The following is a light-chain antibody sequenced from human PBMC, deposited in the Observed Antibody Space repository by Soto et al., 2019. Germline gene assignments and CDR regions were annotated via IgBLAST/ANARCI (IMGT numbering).Light chain of an antibody. J-gene: IGKJ3*01. CDR2: GAS. V-gene: IGKV3-20*01. CDR1: QSVNSNY. Sequence: EIVLTQSPGTLSVSPGERVTLSCRASQSVNSNYLAWYQQRPGQAPRLLLFGASYRATGIPDRFSGSGSGTDFTLTISRLEPEDFAVYYCQQYSSSPPEFTFGPGTRVD. CDR3: QQYSSSPPEFT.